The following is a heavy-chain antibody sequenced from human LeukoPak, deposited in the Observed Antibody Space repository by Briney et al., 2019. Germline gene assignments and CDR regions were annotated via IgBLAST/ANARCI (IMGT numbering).Heavy chain of an antibody. CDR2: LFHSGTI. Sequence: SQTLSLTCTVSGGSISSDYYWGWIRQPPGKGLEWIGSLFHSGTIYYTPSLKSRVTTSVDTSNNRFSLKPMSVTAADTAVYYCARATRPRGDFDYWGQGTLVTVSS. D-gene: IGHD6-6*01. CDR3: ARATRPRGDFDY. CDR1: GGSISSDYY. J-gene: IGHJ4*02. V-gene: IGHV4-38-2*02.